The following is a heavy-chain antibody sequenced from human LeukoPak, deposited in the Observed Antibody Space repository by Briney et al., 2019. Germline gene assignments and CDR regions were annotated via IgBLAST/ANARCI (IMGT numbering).Heavy chain of an antibody. D-gene: IGHD6-13*01. Sequence: GESLKISCKGSGYSFTSCWFGWVRQLPGKGLGWMGIIYPGDSDTSYIPSFQRQVTISAVKSINNSYLQWSSLKAPDTTMYYFARRGSSWYLDYWGQGTLVTVSS. V-gene: IGHV5-51*01. CDR3: ARRGSSWYLDY. CDR2: IYPGDSDT. CDR1: GYSFTSCW. J-gene: IGHJ4*02.